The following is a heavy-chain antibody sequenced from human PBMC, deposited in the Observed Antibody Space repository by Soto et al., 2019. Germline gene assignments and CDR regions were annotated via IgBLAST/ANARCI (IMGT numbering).Heavy chain of an antibody. CDR2: IYYSGST. D-gene: IGHD2-2*02. CDR1: GGSISSGGYY. J-gene: IGHJ4*02. Sequence: QVQLQESGPGLVKPSQTLYLTCTVSGGSISSGGYYWSWIRQHPGKGLEWNGYIYYSGSTYYNPSLKSRVTISVDTSKNPFSLKLSSVTAADTAVYYCARYCSSTSCYTPNFDYWGQGNLVTVSS. V-gene: IGHV4-31*03. CDR3: ARYCSSTSCYTPNFDY.